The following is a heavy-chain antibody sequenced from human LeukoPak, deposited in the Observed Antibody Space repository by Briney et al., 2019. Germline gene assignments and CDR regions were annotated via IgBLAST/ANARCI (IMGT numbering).Heavy chain of an antibody. CDR3: AGSWGYRALDI. CDR1: GFIFRNYW. V-gene: IGHV3-7*01. Sequence: GGSLRLSCAASGFIFRNYWMSWVRQAPGKGLEWVANIQQDGSEKSYVDSVKGRFTTSRDNARSSLYLQMDSLRAEDTALYYCAGSWGYRALDIWGQGTMVTVSS. J-gene: IGHJ3*02. D-gene: IGHD3-16*01. CDR2: IQQDGSEK.